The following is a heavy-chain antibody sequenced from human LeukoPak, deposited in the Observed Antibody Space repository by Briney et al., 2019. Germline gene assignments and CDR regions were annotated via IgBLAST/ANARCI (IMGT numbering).Heavy chain of an antibody. CDR3: ARAYGQETYYYYYYYMDV. CDR2: VSPTGSV. CDR1: GDSMNSSFYY. J-gene: IGHJ6*03. Sequence: SEPLSLTCSVSGDSMNSSFYYWNWIRLPAGKGLDWIGRVSPTGSVNYNPSLKSRVTISVDTSKSQFSLRLSSVTAADTAVYYCARAYGQETYYYYYYYMDVWGKGTTVTVSS. V-gene: IGHV4-61*02. D-gene: IGHD2-21*01.